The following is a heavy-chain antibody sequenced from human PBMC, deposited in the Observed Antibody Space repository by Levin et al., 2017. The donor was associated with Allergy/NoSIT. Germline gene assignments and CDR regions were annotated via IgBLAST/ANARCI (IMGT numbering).Heavy chain of an antibody. J-gene: IGHJ4*02. V-gene: IGHV4-39*01. CDR1: GGSVSNSSYY. CDR3: ARTSVAPDY. Sequence: SQTLSLTCTVSGGSVSNSSYYWGWIRQPPGKGLEWIGSIYYSGSTYYNPSLKSRLTISVDTSKNLFSVRLRSVTAADTAVYYCARTSVAPDYWGQGTLVTVSS. D-gene: IGHD6-19*01. CDR2: IYYSGST.